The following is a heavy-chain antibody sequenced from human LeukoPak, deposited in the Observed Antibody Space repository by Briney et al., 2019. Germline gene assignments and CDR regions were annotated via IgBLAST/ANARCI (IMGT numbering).Heavy chain of an antibody. V-gene: IGHV3-74*01. CDR3: ATSLMVVSPLDY. D-gene: IGHD2-8*01. J-gene: IGHJ4*02. CDR1: GFTFSSHW. Sequence: GGSLRLSCAASGFTFSSHWMHWVRQVPGKGLVWVSRINKDGSNTFYADSVKGRFTISRDNSKNTLYLQMNSLRAEDTAVYYCATSLMVVSPLDYWGQGTLVTVSS. CDR2: INKDGSNT.